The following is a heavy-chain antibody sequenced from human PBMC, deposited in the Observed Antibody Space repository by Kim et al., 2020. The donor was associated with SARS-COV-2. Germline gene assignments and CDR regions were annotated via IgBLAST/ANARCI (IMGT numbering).Heavy chain of an antibody. CDR1: GYTFTSYG. Sequence: ASVKVSCKPSGYTFTSYGISWVRQAPGQGLEWMGWISAYNGNTNYAQKLQGRVTMTTDTSTSTAYMELRSLRSDDTAVYYCARGARLSIAAAGTDYWGQGTLVTVSS. CDR2: ISAYNGNT. V-gene: IGHV1-18*01. J-gene: IGHJ4*02. D-gene: IGHD6-13*01. CDR3: ARGARLSIAAAGTDY.